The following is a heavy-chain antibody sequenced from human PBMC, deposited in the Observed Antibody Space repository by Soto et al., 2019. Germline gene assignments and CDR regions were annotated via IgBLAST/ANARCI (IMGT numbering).Heavy chain of an antibody. CDR1: GFTFSTYW. CDR2: INQDGSER. Sequence: EVQLVESGGGLVQPGGSLRLPCAASGFTFSTYWMTWVRQPPGNGLEWVASINQDGSERYYVDSVRGRFTISRDNAKNSLYLQMNSLRAEDTAVYYCVCGGNFFVYWGQGTLVTVSP. V-gene: IGHV3-7*01. D-gene: IGHD3-16*01. CDR3: VCGGNFFVY. J-gene: IGHJ4*02.